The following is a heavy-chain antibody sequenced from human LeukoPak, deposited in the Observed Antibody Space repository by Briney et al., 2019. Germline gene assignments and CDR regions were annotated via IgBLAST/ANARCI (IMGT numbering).Heavy chain of an antibody. V-gene: IGHV3-21*01. CDR1: GFTFSSYS. J-gene: IGHJ3*01. Sequence: GGSLRLSCAASGFTFSSYSMNWVRQPPGKGLEGVSSISSSSYIYYADSVNGRFTISRDNAKNSLYLQMNSLRAEDTAVYYCAKEFSATPRAAAQTGDAFDVWGQGTMVTVSS. CDR2: ISSSSYI. D-gene: IGHD7-27*01. CDR3: AKEFSATPRAAAQTGDAFDV.